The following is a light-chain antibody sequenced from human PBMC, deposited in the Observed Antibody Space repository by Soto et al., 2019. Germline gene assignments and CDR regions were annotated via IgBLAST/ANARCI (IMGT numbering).Light chain of an antibody. CDR1: SSDVGGYDY. CDR2: DVS. CDR3: SSYTTTSML. J-gene: IGLJ2*01. V-gene: IGLV2-14*03. Sequence: QSALTQPGSVSGSPGQSITISCTGTSSDVGGYDYVSWYQLHPGKAPKLMIYDVSHRPSGVSDRFSGSKSGNTASLTISGLQAEDEADYYCSSYTTTSMLFGGGTQLTVL.